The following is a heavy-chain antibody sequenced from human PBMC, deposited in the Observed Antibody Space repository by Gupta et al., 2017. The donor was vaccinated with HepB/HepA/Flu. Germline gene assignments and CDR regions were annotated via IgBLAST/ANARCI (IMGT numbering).Heavy chain of an antibody. J-gene: IGHJ6*02. CDR2: ISGDGSSA. D-gene: IGHD2/OR15-2a*01. CDR1: GFTLEDYA. CDR3: AKVRRASWEYYYNGMDV. V-gene: IGHV3-43*02. Sequence: EVQLVESGGNVAQPGGSLRLSCAASGFTLEDYAMHWVRQSPGKGLEWVALISGDGSSAYYAASVQGRFTISRDNTKKSLYLQMTSLRAEDTALYYCAKVRRASWEYYYNGMDVWGQGTTVTVSS.